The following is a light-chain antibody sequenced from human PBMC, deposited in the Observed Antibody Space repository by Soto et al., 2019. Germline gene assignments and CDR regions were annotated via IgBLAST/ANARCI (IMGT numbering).Light chain of an antibody. CDR3: GQFVSSPPRT. J-gene: IGKJ1*01. V-gene: IGKV3-20*01. Sequence: EIVLTQPPGTLSLSPGERATLSCRASQTVSSTFLAWYQQKPGQAPRLLIYGVSNRATGIPDRFSGSGSGTDFTLTINRLEPEDFAVYFCGQFVSSPPRTFGQGTKVEI. CDR2: GVS. CDR1: QTVSSTF.